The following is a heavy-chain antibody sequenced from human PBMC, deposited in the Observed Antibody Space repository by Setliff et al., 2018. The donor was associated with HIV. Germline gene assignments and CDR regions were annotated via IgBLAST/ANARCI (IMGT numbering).Heavy chain of an antibody. D-gene: IGHD5-12*01. CDR3: ARRGAYGYDYFDY. V-gene: IGHV4-38-2*01. Sequence: PSETLSLTCAVSGYSISSGYYWGWIRQPPGKGLEWIGSIFHSASTTYNPSLKSRVTISIDTSKNQFSLKLTSVTAAYTAVYYCARRGAYGYDYFDYWGPGTLVTVSS. J-gene: IGHJ4*02. CDR2: IFHSAST. CDR1: GYSISSGYY.